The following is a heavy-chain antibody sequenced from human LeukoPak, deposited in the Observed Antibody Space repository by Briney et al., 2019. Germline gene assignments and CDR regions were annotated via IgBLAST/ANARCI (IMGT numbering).Heavy chain of an antibody. CDR1: GYTLTELS. CDR2: FGPEDGET. Sequence: ASVKVSCKVSGYTLTELSMHWVRQAPGKGLEWMGGFGPEDGETIYAQKFQGRVTMTEDTSTDTAYMELSSLRSEDTAVYYCATARAVYGDYGYNWFDPWGQGTLVTVSS. J-gene: IGHJ5*02. CDR3: ATARAVYGDYGYNWFDP. V-gene: IGHV1-24*01. D-gene: IGHD4-17*01.